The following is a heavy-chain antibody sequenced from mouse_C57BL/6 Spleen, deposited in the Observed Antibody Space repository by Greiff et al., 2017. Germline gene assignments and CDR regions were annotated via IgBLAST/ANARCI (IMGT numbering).Heavy chain of an antibody. J-gene: IGHJ4*01. V-gene: IGHV1-64*01. Sequence: QVQLQQPGAELVKPGASVKLSCKASGYTFTSYWMHWVKQRPGQGLEWIGMIHPKSGSTNYNEKFKSKATLTVDKSSSTAYMQLSSLTSEDSAVYYCARRGDGNYNYAMDYWGQGTSVTVSS. CDR3: ARRGDGNYNYAMDY. CDR1: GYTFTSYW. D-gene: IGHD2-1*01. CDR2: IHPKSGST.